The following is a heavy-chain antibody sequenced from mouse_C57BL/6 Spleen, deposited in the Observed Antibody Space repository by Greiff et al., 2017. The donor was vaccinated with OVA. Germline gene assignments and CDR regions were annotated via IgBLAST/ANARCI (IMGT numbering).Heavy chain of an antibody. CDR3: ARSELGPVYYAMDY. CDR2: IDPSDSET. CDR1: GYTFTSYW. J-gene: IGHJ4*01. Sequence: QVQLQQPGAELVRPGSSVKLSCKASGYTFTSYWMHWVKQRPIQGLEWIGNIDPSDSETHYNQKFKDKATLTVDKSSSTAYMQLSSLTSEDSAVYYCARSELGPVYYAMDYWGQGTSVTVSS. D-gene: IGHD4-1*01. V-gene: IGHV1-52*01.